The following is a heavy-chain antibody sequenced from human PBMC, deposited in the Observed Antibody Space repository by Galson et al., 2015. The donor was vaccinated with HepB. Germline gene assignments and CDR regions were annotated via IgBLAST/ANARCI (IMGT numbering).Heavy chain of an antibody. CDR2: ISYDGSNK. J-gene: IGHJ6*02. CDR3: ARASRVPAAPQLVGDYYGMDV. CDR1: GFTFSSYA. Sequence: SLRLSCAASGFTFSSYAVHWVRQAPGKGLEWVAVISYDGSNKYYADSVKGRFTISRDNSKNTLYLQMNSLRAEDTAVYYCARASRVPAAPQLVGDYYGMDVWGQGTTVTVSS. V-gene: IGHV3-30-3*01. D-gene: IGHD2-2*01.